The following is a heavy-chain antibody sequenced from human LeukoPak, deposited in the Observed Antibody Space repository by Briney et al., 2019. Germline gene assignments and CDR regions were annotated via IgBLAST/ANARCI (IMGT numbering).Heavy chain of an antibody. CDR3: ASLPTPHLILWFGELSAIEYFQH. CDR1: GGSISSGGYY. Sequence: SETLSLTCTVSGGSISSGGYYWSWIRQPPGKGLEWIGYIYYSGSTYYNPSLKSRVTISVDTSKNQFSLKLSSVTAADTAVYYCASLPTPHLILWFGELSAIEYFQHWGQGTLVTVSS. V-gene: IGHV4-30-2*01. CDR2: IYYSGST. J-gene: IGHJ1*01. D-gene: IGHD3-10*01.